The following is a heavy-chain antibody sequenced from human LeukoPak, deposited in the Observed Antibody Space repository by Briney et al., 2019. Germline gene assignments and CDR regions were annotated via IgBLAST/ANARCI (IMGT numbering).Heavy chain of an antibody. V-gene: IGHV4-59*08. Sequence: PSGTLSLTCTVSGGSISSYYWSWIRQPPGKGLEWIGYFYSGSTSYNVSLKSRVTISVDTSKNQVSLKLSSVTAADTAVYYCARSDCTSGVCYSFDFWGQGTLVSVSS. CDR1: GGSISSYY. J-gene: IGHJ4*02. D-gene: IGHD2-8*01. CDR3: ARSDCTSGVCYSFDF. CDR2: FYSGST.